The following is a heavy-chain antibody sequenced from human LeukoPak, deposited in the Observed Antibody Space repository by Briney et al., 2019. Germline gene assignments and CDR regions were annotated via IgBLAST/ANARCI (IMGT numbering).Heavy chain of an antibody. CDR2: IWYDGSNK. J-gene: IGHJ4*02. Sequence: PGGSLRLSCSASGFTFSSYVMHWVRQAPRKGLEWVAVIWYDGSNKYYADSVKGRFPISRDNSKNTLYLQMNSLRAEDTAVYYCARVRRLRFLEWFDYWGQGTLVTVSS. D-gene: IGHD3-3*01. CDR1: GFTFSSYV. CDR3: ARVRRLRFLEWFDY. V-gene: IGHV3-33*01.